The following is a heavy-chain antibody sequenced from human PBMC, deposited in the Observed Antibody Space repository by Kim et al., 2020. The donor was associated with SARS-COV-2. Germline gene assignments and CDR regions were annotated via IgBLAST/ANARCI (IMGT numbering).Heavy chain of an antibody. D-gene: IGHD1-1*01. Sequence: GGSLRLSCAASGFTFSDSSMSWVRQASGKGLEWVARIRSKPRSYSTESAAPVQGRCTISSDDSTNTAYMQMNNLKTADTAVSYCTRVHGTTLAFWVAFD. CDR3: TRVHGTTLAFWVAFD. CDR2: IRSKPRSYST. V-gene: IGHV3-73*01. CDR1: GFTFSDSS. J-gene: IGHJ3*01.